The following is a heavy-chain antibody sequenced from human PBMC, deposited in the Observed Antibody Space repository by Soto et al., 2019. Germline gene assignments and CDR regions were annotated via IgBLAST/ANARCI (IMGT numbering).Heavy chain of an antibody. CDR1: GGSTSSYY. CDR2: IYYSGST. Sequence: ASETLSLTCTVSGGSTSSYYWSWIRQPPGKGLEWIGDIYYSGSTNYNPSLKSRVTISVDTSKNQFSLKLSSVTAADTAVYYCARHVLFARAVTTQDSIWFDPWGQGTLVTVSS. J-gene: IGHJ5*02. CDR3: ARHVLFARAVTTQDSIWFDP. V-gene: IGHV4-59*08. D-gene: IGHD4-4*01.